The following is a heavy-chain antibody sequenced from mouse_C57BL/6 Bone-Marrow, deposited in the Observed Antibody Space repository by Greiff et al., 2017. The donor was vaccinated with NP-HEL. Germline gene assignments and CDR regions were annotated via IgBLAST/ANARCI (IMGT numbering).Heavy chain of an antibody. D-gene: IGHD1-1*01. Sequence: QVHVKQSGAELMKPGASVKLSCKATGYTFTGNWIEWVKQRPGHGLEWIGEILPGSGNTYYNERFKGKATFTADTSSNTAYMQLSSLTTEDAAIYYCARDYYGSSYFDYWGRGTTLTVTS. CDR1: GYTFTGNW. J-gene: IGHJ2*01. CDR2: ILPGSGNT. CDR3: ARDYYGSSYFDY. V-gene: IGHV1-9*01.